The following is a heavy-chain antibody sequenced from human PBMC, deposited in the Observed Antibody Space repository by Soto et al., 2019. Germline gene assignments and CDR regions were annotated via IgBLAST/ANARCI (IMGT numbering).Heavy chain of an antibody. CDR2: MNMDGNRI. J-gene: IGHJ4*02. CDR3: VRRDSDRYDGHCYLGRH. D-gene: IGHD2-21*01. Sequence: EVQLVESGGGLVQPGGSLRLSCAASGFTFSSYWMHWVRQAPGKGLEWVSRMNMDGNRISYVDSVKGRCTISRDNAKNKFYMEMNSARVEDTAVYYCVRRDSDRYDGHCYLGRHWGQGSLVTVSS. V-gene: IGHV3-74*01. CDR1: GFTFSSYW.